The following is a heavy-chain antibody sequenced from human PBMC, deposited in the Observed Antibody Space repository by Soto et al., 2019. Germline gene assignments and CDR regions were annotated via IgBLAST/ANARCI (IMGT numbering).Heavy chain of an antibody. V-gene: IGHV3-23*01. J-gene: IGHJ3*02. CDR3: AKDRLYSGFPGLDAFDI. CDR2: ISGSGGST. CDR1: GFTFSSYA. Sequence: PGGSLRLSCAASGFTFSSYAMSWVRQAPGKGLEWVSAISGSGGSTYYADSVKGRFTISRDNSKNTLYLQMNSLRAEDTAVYYCAKDRLYSGFPGLDAFDIWGQGTMVTVSS. D-gene: IGHD5-12*01.